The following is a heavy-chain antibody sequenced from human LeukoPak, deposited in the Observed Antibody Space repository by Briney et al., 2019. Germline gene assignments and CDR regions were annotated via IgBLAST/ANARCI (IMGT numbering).Heavy chain of an antibody. CDR3: AKVPHYYYGSGSFQFDY. CDR1: GFTFSSYA. Sequence: PGGSLRLSCTASGFTFSSYAMSWVRQAPGKGLEWVSGISGSGRSTYYADSVKGRFTISRDNSKNTLYLQMNSLRAEDTAVYYCAKVPHYYYGSGSFQFDYWGQGTLVAVSS. D-gene: IGHD3-10*01. CDR2: ISGSGRST. J-gene: IGHJ4*02. V-gene: IGHV3-23*01.